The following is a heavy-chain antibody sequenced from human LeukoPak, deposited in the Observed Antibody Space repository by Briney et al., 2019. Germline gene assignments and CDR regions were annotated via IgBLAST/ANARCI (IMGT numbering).Heavy chain of an antibody. D-gene: IGHD6-13*01. V-gene: IGHV4-4*07. Sequence: SETLSLTCTVSGGSISSYYWSWIRQPAGKGLEWIGRIYTSGSTNYNPSLKSRATMSVDTSKNQFSLKLSSVTAADTAVYYCARDKQQLGYIWFDPWGQGTLVTVSS. J-gene: IGHJ5*02. CDR1: GGSISSYY. CDR3: ARDKQQLGYIWFDP. CDR2: IYTSGST.